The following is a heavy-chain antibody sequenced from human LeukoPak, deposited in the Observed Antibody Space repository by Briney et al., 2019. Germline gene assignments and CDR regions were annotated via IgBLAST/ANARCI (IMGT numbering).Heavy chain of an antibody. CDR2: IYYSGST. J-gene: IGHJ4*02. D-gene: IGHD3-22*01. CDR3: ARVTGYMIEDYFDY. V-gene: IGHV4-59*01. Sequence: PSETLSLTCTVSGGSISSYYWSWIRQPPGKGLEWIGYIYYSGSTNYNPSLKSRVTISVDTSKNQFSLRLSSVTAADTAVYYCARVTGYMIEDYFDYWGQGTLVTVSS. CDR1: GGSISSYY.